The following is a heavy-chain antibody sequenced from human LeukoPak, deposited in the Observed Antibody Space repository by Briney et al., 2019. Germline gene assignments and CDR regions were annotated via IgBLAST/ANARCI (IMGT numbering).Heavy chain of an antibody. V-gene: IGHV4-59*01. CDR3: ARGTAVAGT. Sequence: SETLSLTCTVSGGSISSYYWTWIRQPPGKGLEWIGNIYYSGSTNYNPSLKSRVTISVDTSKNQFSLKLSSVTAADTAVYFCARGTAVAGTWGQGTLVTVSS. CDR1: GGSISSYY. J-gene: IGHJ5*02. D-gene: IGHD6-19*01. CDR2: IYYSGST.